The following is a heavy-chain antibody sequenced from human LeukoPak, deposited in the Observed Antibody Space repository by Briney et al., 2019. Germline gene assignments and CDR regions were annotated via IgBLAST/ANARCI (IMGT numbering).Heavy chain of an antibody. CDR1: GGPISSYY. Sequence: SETLSLTCTASGGPISSYYWSWIRHPPGKGLEWIGHIHYSGSTNYNPSLKSRVTMSVDTSKNQFSLKLSSVTAADTAVYYCARDGLVGATLGRFDYWGQGTLVTVSS. J-gene: IGHJ4*02. V-gene: IGHV4-59*12. CDR2: IHYSGST. CDR3: ARDGLVGATLGRFDY. D-gene: IGHD1-26*01.